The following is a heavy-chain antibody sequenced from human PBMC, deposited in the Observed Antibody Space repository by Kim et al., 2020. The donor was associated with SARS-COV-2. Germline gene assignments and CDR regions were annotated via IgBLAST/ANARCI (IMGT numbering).Heavy chain of an antibody. Sequence: GESLKISCKGSGYSFTSYWIGWVRQMPGKGLEWMGIIYPGDSDTRYSPSFQGQVTISADKSISTAYLQWSSLKASDTAMYYCARLNNVYSSSWNWFDPWGQGTLVTVSS. CDR1: GYSFTSYW. CDR3: ARLNNVYSSSWNWFDP. V-gene: IGHV5-51*01. J-gene: IGHJ5*02. CDR2: IYPGDSDT. D-gene: IGHD6-13*01.